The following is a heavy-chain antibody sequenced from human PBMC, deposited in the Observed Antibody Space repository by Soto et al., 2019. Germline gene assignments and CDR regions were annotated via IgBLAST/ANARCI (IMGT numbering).Heavy chain of an antibody. V-gene: IGHV4-38-2*01. J-gene: IGHJ3*02. CDR1: GYSISSGYY. CDR2: IYHSGST. Sequence: LSLTCAVSGYSISSGYYWGWIRQPPGKGLEWIGSIYHSGSTYYNPSLKSRVTISVDTSKNQFSLKLSSVTAADTAVYYCASRGLATHAFDIWGQGTTVTVSS. D-gene: IGHD5-12*01. CDR3: ASRGLATHAFDI.